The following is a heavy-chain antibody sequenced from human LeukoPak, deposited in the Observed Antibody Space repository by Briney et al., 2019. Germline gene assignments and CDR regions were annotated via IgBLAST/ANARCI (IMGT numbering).Heavy chain of an antibody. CDR3: ARRRYSEIDC. CDR2: IYYSGST. V-gene: IGHV4-59*01. CDR1: GGSISSYY. J-gene: IGHJ4*02. Sequence: SETLSLTCTVSGGSISSYYWSWIRQPPGKGLEWIGYIYYSGSTNYNPSLKSRVTISVDTSKNQFSLKLSSVTAADTAVYYCARRRYSEIDCWGQGALVTVSS. D-gene: IGHD1-1*01.